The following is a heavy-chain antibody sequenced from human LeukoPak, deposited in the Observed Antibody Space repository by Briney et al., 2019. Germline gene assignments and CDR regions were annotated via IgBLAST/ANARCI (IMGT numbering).Heavy chain of an antibody. D-gene: IGHD3-3*01. Sequence: SETLSLTCTVSGLAIGSGGSYWAWMRQHPGKGLDWVGYISNTGRTYYNASLRARLSFSQDKSTNQFSLRLRSVTAADTAVYYCARMEERTFCFDSWGQGTLVTASS. V-gene: IGHV4-31*03. CDR1: GLAIGSGGSY. CDR3: ARMEERTFCFDS. J-gene: IGHJ4*02. CDR2: ISNTGRT.